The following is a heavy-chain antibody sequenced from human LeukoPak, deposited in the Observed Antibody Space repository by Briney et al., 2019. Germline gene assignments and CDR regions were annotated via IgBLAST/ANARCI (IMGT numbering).Heavy chain of an antibody. CDR1: GGTFSSYA. V-gene: IGHV1-69*13. J-gene: IGHJ3*02. D-gene: IGHD6-13*01. Sequence: SVKVSCKASGGTFSSYAISWVRQAPGQGLEWMGGIIPILGTANYAQKFQGRVTITADESTSTAYMELSSLRSEDTAVYYRARVNRARWYFRAFDIWGQGTMVTVSS. CDR2: IIPILGTA. CDR3: ARVNRARWYFRAFDI.